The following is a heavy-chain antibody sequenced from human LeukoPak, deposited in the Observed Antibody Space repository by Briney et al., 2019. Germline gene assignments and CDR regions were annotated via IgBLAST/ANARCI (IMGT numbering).Heavy chain of an antibody. CDR3: AKVFCGGDCHVDF. V-gene: IGHV4-59*12. CDR2: IYYSGST. Sequence: PSETPSLTCTVSGGSISSYYWSWIRQPPGKGLEWIGYIYYSGSTNYNPSLKSRVTISVDTSKNQFSLKLSSVTAADTAVYYCAKVFCGGDCHVDFWGRGTLVTVSS. CDR1: GGSISSYY. J-gene: IGHJ4*02. D-gene: IGHD2-21*02.